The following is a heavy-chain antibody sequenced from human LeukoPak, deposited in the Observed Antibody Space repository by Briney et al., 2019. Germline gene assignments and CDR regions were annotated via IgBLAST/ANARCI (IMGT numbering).Heavy chain of an antibody. CDR2: ISSINFYI. D-gene: IGHD6-6*01. V-gene: IGHV3-21*01. CDR1: GFTFSSSA. Sequence: GGSLRLSCAASGFTFSSSAMSWVRQAPGKGLDWVSSISSINFYIYYGDSVKDRFTISRDNAKNSLYLQMDSLRAEDTAVYYCAREESSSSGYYFDYWGQGTLVTVSS. J-gene: IGHJ4*02. CDR3: AREESSSSGYYFDY.